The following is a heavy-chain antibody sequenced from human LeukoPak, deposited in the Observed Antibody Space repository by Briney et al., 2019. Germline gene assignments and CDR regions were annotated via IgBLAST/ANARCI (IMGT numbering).Heavy chain of an antibody. V-gene: IGHV3-23*01. Sequence: GGSLRLSCAASGFTFSSYGMSWVRQAPGKGPQWVSAITGSGGTTYYADSVKGRFTISRDNSKNTLYLQMNSLRAEDTAVYYCARAEKATIFDYWGQGTLVTVSS. D-gene: IGHD5-24*01. CDR3: ARAEKATIFDY. CDR1: GFTFSSYG. J-gene: IGHJ4*02. CDR2: ITGSGGTT.